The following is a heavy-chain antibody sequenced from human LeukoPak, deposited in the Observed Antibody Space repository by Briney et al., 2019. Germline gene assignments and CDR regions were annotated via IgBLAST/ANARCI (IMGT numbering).Heavy chain of an antibody. J-gene: IGHJ4*02. CDR1: GGSISTYY. V-gene: IGHV4-59*01. CDR2: IYHSGST. CDR3: ARRGYCSSTSCYAFGY. D-gene: IGHD2-2*01. Sequence: SETLSLTCTLSGGSISTYYWSWIRQPPGKGLEWIGYIYHSGSTNYNPSLKSRVTISVDTSKNQFSLKLSSVTAADTAVYYCARRGYCSSTSCYAFGYWGQGTLVTVSS.